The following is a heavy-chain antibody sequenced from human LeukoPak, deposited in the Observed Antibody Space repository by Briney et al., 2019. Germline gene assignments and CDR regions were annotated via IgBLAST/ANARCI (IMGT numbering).Heavy chain of an antibody. J-gene: IGHJ6*03. V-gene: IGHV4-34*01. D-gene: IGHD6-19*01. CDR1: GGSFSGYY. CDR3: ARGNPQIAVAGHSGQRRDYYYYMDV. Sequence: SETLSLTCAVYGGSFSGYYWSWIRPPPGKGLEGIGEINHSGSTNYNPSLKSRVTISVDTSKHQFHLKLSSVTAADTAVYYCARGNPQIAVAGHSGQRRDYYYYMDVWGKGTTVTVSS. CDR2: INHSGST.